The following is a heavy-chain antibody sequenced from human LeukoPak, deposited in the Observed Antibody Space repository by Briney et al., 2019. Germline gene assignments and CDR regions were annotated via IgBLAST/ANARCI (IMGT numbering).Heavy chain of an antibody. CDR3: AREGGHIVVVTAPEAEDAFDI. J-gene: IGHJ3*02. CDR2: ISSSSSTI. Sequence: GGSLRLSCAASGFTFSSYSMNWVRQAPGKGLEWVSYISSSSSTIYYADSVEGRFTISRDNAKNSLYLQMNSLRAEDTAVYYCAREGGHIVVVTAPEAEDAFDIWGQGTMVTVSS. D-gene: IGHD2-21*02. V-gene: IGHV3-48*01. CDR1: GFTFSSYS.